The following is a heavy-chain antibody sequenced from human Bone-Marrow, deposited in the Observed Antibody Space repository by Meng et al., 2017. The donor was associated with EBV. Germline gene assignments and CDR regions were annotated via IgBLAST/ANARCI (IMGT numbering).Heavy chain of an antibody. V-gene: IGHV1-69*01. Sequence: QVQLVQSGAEVKKPGSSAKVSCKASGGTFSSYAISWVRQAPGQGLVWMGGLIPMTGVARYAQKFQDRVSIIADESTSTHYLELSSLRSEDTAIYFCASESGRGFTPDYWGQGTLVTVSS. CDR3: ASESGRGFTPDY. J-gene: IGHJ4*02. CDR1: GGTFSSYA. D-gene: IGHD3-10*01. CDR2: LIPMTGVA.